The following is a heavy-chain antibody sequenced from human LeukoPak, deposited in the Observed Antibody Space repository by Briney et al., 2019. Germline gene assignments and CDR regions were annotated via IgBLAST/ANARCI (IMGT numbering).Heavy chain of an antibody. CDR1: GGTFSRFA. D-gene: IGHD1-14*01. CDR2: IIPSFGTT. CDR3: ARAFCTGSTCYHYWYFDL. Sequence: SVKVSCKASGGTFSRFAINWLRQAPGQGLEWVGGIIPSFGTTNHAQRFRERVTISTDDSTGTAYMEMRSLTSEDTATYYCARAFCTGSTCYHYWYFDLWGRGTLVTVSA. V-gene: IGHV1-69*05. J-gene: IGHJ2*01.